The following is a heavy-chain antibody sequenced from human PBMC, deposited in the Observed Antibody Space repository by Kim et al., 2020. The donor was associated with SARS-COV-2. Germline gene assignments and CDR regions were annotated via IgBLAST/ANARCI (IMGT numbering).Heavy chain of an antibody. CDR3: ARGRYSSGYYYDFDY. V-gene: IGHV4-34*01. J-gene: IGHJ4*02. CDR1: GGSFSGYY. Sequence: SETLSLTCAVYGGSFSGYYWSWIRQPPGKGLEWIGEINHSGSTNYNPSLKSRVTISVDTSKNQFSLKLSSVTAADTAVYYCARGRYSSGYYYDFDYWGQG. D-gene: IGHD3-22*01. CDR2: INHSGST.